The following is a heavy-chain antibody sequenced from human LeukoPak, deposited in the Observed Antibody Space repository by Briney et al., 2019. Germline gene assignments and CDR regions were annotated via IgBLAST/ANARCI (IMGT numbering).Heavy chain of an antibody. CDR3: ARDAYRERYFDY. D-gene: IGHD1-26*01. CDR1: GFTFSSYW. J-gene: IGHJ4*02. CDR2: IKQGGSEN. Sequence: GGSLRLSCAASGFTFSSYWMSWVRQAPGTGLEWVANIKQGGSENYYVDSVKGRFTTSRDSAKNSLYLQMNSQRVEDTAVYYCARDAYRERYFDYWGQGTLVTVSS. V-gene: IGHV3-7*01.